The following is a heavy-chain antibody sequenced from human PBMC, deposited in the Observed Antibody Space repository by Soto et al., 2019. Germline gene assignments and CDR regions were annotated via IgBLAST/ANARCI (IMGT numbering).Heavy chain of an antibody. CDR3: AKDRWGDFGDLNLPGY. J-gene: IGHJ4*02. V-gene: IGHV3-30*18. Sequence: QVLLVESGGGVAQPGRSLRLSCAVSGFTFSSFGMHWVRQAPGKGLEWVAVISDDGSSKHYADSLKGRFTISRDNSNNTLYLQMDSLGPEDTAVYYCAKDRWGDFGDLNLPGYWGQGTLVTVSS. CDR2: ISDDGSSK. D-gene: IGHD4-17*01. CDR1: GFTFSSFG.